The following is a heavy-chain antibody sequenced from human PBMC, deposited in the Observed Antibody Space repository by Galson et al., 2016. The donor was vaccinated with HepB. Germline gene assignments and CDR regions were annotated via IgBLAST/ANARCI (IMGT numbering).Heavy chain of an antibody. CDR1: GGSLSSSNW. V-gene: IGHV4-4*02. CDR3: ARDQVHGYYSDGRDYYEEAAFDI. CDR2: ISHSGRP. D-gene: IGHD3-22*01. J-gene: IGHJ3*02. Sequence: SETLSLTCAVSGGSLSSSNWWSWVRKSPGEGLEWIGEISHSGRPTYNPSLKSRVTISVDKSKNQFSLRLSSVTAADTAVYYCARDQVHGYYSDGRDYYEEAAFDIWVQGTLVTVSS.